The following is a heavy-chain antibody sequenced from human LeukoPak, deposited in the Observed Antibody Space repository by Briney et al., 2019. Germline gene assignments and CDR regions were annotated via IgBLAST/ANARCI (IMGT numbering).Heavy chain of an antibody. CDR1: GFTFSSYA. CDR3: AKGQTSNNDYIWGSFPPGY. J-gene: IGHJ4*02. V-gene: IGHV3-30-3*01. D-gene: IGHD3-16*01. Sequence: GGSLRPSCAASGFTFSSYAMHWVRQAPGKGLEWVAVISYDGSNKYYADSVKGRFTISRDNFKNTLFLQMNSLRAEDTAVYYCAKGQTSNNDYIWGSFPPGYWGQGTLVTVSS. CDR2: ISYDGSNK.